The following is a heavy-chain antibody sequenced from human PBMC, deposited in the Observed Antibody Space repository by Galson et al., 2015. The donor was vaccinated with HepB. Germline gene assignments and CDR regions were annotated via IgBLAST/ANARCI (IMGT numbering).Heavy chain of an antibody. V-gene: IGHV3-7*01. CDR2: IKPDGTET. J-gene: IGHJ3*02. CDR3: ATGGLMYAFDI. CDR1: GITFSSYW. D-gene: IGHD2-8*01. Sequence: SLRLSCAVSGITFSSYWMNWLRQAPGKGLECVASIKPDGTETQYVDPVKGRFTISRDNAKNSLHLQMNSLTVEDTAVYYCATGGLMYAFDIWGRGTKVTVSS.